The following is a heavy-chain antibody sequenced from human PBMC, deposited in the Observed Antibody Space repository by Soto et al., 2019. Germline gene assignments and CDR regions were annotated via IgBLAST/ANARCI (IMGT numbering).Heavy chain of an antibody. CDR2: TYYRSKWYN. CDR3: AREDLSPTWELQRFDY. Sequence: SQTLSLTCAISGDSVSSNSAAWNWIRQSPSRGLEWLGRTYYRSKWYNDYAVSVKSRITINPDTSKNQFSLQLNSVTPEDTAVYYCAREDLSPTWELQRFDYWGQGTLVTVSS. J-gene: IGHJ4*02. CDR1: GDSVSSNSAA. D-gene: IGHD1-26*01. V-gene: IGHV6-1*01.